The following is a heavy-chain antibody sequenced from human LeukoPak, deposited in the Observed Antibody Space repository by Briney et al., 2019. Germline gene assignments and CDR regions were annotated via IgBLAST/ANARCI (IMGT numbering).Heavy chain of an antibody. CDR1: GGSISSSSYY. V-gene: IGHV4-61*05. Sequence: SETLSLTCTVSGGSISSSSYYWGWIRQPPGKGLEWIGYIYYSGSTNYNPSLKSRVTISVDTSKNQFSLKLSSVTAADTAVYYCARATSGPYCSGGSCYSYYYYYGMDVWGQGTTVTVSS. J-gene: IGHJ6*02. D-gene: IGHD2-15*01. CDR3: ARATSGPYCSGGSCYSYYYYYGMDV. CDR2: IYYSGST.